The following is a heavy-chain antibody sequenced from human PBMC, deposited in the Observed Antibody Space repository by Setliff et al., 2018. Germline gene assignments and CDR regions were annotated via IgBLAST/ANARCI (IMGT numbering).Heavy chain of an antibody. Sequence: SVKVSCKASGYTFRSYGINWVRQAPGQGLEWMGGTIPIFGTTDYAQKFQGRVTIITDESTSTAYMQLSSLGSEDTAVYYCVREGVDSRSSTDYRYYMDVWGKGTTVTVSS. CDR2: TIPIFGTT. V-gene: IGHV1-69*05. J-gene: IGHJ6*03. CDR1: GYTFRSYG. D-gene: IGHD3-22*01. CDR3: VREGVDSRSSTDYRYYMDV.